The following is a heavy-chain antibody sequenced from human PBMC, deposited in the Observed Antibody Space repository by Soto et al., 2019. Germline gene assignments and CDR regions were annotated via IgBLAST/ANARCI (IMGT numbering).Heavy chain of an antibody. CDR3: AKEVVTEASLYYDNPGLEA. Sequence: PEGSMRLSFAAGGVTFKNYAMSWVRRATGKGLAWVSAISGSGGSTYYEDSVKGRFTISLDNSKNTLYLQMNSLRAEDTAVYYCAKEVVTEASLYYDNPGLEAWGQGAS. CDR1: GVTFKNYA. V-gene: IGHV3-23*01. D-gene: IGHD2-2*01. CDR2: ISGSGGST. J-gene: IGHJ6*01.